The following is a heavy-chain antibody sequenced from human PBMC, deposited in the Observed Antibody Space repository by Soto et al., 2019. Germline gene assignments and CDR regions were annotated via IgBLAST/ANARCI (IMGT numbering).Heavy chain of an antibody. J-gene: IGHJ6*02. CDR1: GGTFSSYA. V-gene: IGHV1-69*13. D-gene: IGHD6-6*01. Sequence: SVKVSCKASGGTFSSYAISWVRQAPGQGLEWMGGIIPIFGTANYAQKFQGRVTITADESTSTAYMELSSLRSEDTAVYYCARDLRRSSSKVNYYGMDVWGQGTTVTVSS. CDR3: ARDLRRSSSKVNYYGMDV. CDR2: IIPIFGTA.